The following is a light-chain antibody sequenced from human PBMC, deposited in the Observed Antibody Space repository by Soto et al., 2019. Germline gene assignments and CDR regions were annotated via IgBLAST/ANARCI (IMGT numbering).Light chain of an antibody. Sequence: EVVLTQSPSTLSVSPGARATLSCRASQSISSGYLAWYQQKPGQAPRLLIYGASSRATGIPDRFSGSGSETDFTLTISRLEPEDFAVYYCQRYGTSLTWTFGQGTKVDIK. CDR3: QRYGTSLTWT. V-gene: IGKV3-20*01. CDR2: GAS. CDR1: QSISSGY. J-gene: IGKJ1*01.